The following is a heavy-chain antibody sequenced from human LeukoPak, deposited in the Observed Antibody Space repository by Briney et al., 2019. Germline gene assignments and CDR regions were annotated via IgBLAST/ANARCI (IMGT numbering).Heavy chain of an antibody. J-gene: IGHJ2*01. Sequence: PSGTLSLTCAVSGGSISSSNWWSWVRQPPGKGLEWIGEIYHSGSTNYNPSLKSRVTISVDKSKNQFSLKLSSVTAADTAVYYCARYSGSYPRWYFDLWGRGTLVTVSS. D-gene: IGHD1-26*01. V-gene: IGHV4-4*02. CDR1: GGSISSSNW. CDR2: IYHSGST. CDR3: ARYSGSYPRWYFDL.